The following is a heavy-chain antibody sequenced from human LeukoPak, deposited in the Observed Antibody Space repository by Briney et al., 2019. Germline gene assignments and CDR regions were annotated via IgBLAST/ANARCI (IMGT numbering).Heavy chain of an antibody. D-gene: IGHD3-3*01. Sequence: SETLSLTCTVSGGSISSTSYYWGWIRQPPGKGLEWIGSICYSGSTYYNPSLKSRVTISVDTSKNQFSLKLSSVTAADTAVYYCARHGRFYSSSSFDPWGQGTLVTVSS. CDR1: GGSISSTSYY. CDR2: ICYSGST. J-gene: IGHJ5*02. V-gene: IGHV4-39*01. CDR3: ARHGRFYSSSSFDP.